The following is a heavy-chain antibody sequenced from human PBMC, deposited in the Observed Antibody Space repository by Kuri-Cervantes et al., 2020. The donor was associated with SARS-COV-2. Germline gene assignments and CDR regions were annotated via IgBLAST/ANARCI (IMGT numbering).Heavy chain of an antibody. CDR1: GFTFSSYS. J-gene: IGHJ4*02. CDR3: ARDLGAYYNYFDY. CDR2: ISSSSSYI. D-gene: IGHD3-10*01. V-gene: IGHV3-21*01. Sequence: GGSLRLSCAASGFTFSSYSMNWVRQAPGKGLEWVSSISSSSSYIYYADSVKGRFTISRDNAKNSLYLQMNSLRAEDTAVYYCARDLGAYYNYFDYWGQGTLVTVSS.